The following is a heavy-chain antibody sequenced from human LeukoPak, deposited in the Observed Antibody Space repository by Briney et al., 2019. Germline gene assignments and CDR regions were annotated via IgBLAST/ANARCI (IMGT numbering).Heavy chain of an antibody. D-gene: IGHD2-21*01. CDR1: GLTFDVYA. Sequence: GGSLRLSCKASGLTFDVYAMSWFRQAPGKGLEWISLVRNKADGETTEYAAFVKGRFTVARDDSNSIDHLQMNSLTIEDTAVYYCTRGVVDVRAGVRYYFDSWGQGALVTVSS. J-gene: IGHJ4*02. V-gene: IGHV3-49*03. CDR2: VRNKADGETT. CDR3: TRGVVDVRAGVRYYFDS.